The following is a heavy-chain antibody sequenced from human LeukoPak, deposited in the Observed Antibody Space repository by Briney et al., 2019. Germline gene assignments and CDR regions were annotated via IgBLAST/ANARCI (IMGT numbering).Heavy chain of an antibody. CDR1: GFTSSSYS. D-gene: IGHD5-18*01. CDR3: ARDRRLQLWSPAGFDY. V-gene: IGHV3-21*01. CDR2: ISSSSSYI. Sequence: PGGSLRLSCAASGFTSSSYSMNWVRQAPGKGLGWVSSISSSSSYIYYADSVKGRFTISRDNAKNSLYLQMNSLRADDTAVYYCARDRRLQLWSPAGFDYWGQGTLVTASS. J-gene: IGHJ4*02.